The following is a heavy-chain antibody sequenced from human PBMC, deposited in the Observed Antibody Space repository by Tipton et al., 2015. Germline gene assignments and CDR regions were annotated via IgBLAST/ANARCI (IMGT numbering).Heavy chain of an antibody. CDR1: GFTFSNYA. D-gene: IGHD2-21*02. CDR2: ISGSGGST. Sequence: GSLRLSCAASGFTFSNYAMSWVRQAPGKGLEWVSAISGSGGSTYYADSVKGRFTISRDNSKNTLYLQMNSLRAEDTAVYYCAKELWSGGLIVVVTAILDYWGQGTLVTVSS. CDR3: AKELWSGGLIVVVTAILDY. J-gene: IGHJ4*02. V-gene: IGHV3-23*01.